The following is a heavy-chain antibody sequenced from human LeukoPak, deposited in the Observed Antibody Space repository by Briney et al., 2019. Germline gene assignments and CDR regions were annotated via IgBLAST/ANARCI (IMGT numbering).Heavy chain of an antibody. Sequence: GGSLRLSCAASGFTFSSYAMSWVRQAPGKGLEWVSAISGSGGSTYYADSVKGRFTISRDNSKNTLYLQMNSLRAEDTAVYYCARDLSSGSLYYYYGMDVWGQGTTVTVSS. V-gene: IGHV3-23*01. CDR3: ARDLSSGSLYYYYGMDV. J-gene: IGHJ6*02. CDR2: ISGSGGST. D-gene: IGHD3-10*02. CDR1: GFTFSSYA.